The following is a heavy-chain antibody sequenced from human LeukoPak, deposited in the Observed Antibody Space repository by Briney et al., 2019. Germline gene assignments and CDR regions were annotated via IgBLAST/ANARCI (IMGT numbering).Heavy chain of an antibody. CDR1: GFTFSNYG. CDR2: IWYDGSKK. Sequence: GGSLRLSCAASGFTFSNYGMHWGRQAPGKGLEWVAIIWYDGSKKYYADSVKGRFTISRDNSKNTLYLQMNSLRAEDTAVYYCAVQAQTNWFDPWGQGTLVTVSS. CDR3: AVQAQTNWFDP. J-gene: IGHJ5*02. V-gene: IGHV3-33*01.